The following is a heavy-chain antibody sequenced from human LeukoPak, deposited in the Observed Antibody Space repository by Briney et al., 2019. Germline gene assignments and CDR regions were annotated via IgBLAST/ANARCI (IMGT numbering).Heavy chain of an antibody. Sequence: KPGGSLRLSCAASGFTFSSYSMNWVRQAPGKGLEWVSSISSSSSYIYYADSVKGRFTISRDNAKNSLYLQMNSLRAEGTAVYYCAGSSYYYDSSGYHEWYFDLWGRGTLVTVSS. CDR3: AGSSYYYDSSGYHEWYFDL. CDR2: ISSSSSYI. CDR1: GFTFSSYS. V-gene: IGHV3-21*01. J-gene: IGHJ2*01. D-gene: IGHD3-22*01.